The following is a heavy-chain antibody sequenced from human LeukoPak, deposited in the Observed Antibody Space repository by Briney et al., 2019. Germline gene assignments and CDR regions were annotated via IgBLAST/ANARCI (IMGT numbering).Heavy chain of an antibody. J-gene: IGHJ4*02. CDR3: ARDGLYYDILTGTFDY. Sequence: AGGSLRLSCAASGFTCSSNWMSWVRQAPGKGLEWVANIKSDGSEKYYVDSVKGRFTISRDNAKNSLYLQMNSLRAEDTAVYYCARDGLYYDILTGTFDYWGQGTLVTVSS. CDR1: GFTCSSNW. D-gene: IGHD3-9*01. V-gene: IGHV3-7*03. CDR2: IKSDGSEK.